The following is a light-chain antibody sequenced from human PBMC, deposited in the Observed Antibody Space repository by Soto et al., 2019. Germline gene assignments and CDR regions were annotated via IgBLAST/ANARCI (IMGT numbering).Light chain of an antibody. Sequence: ETVLTQSPGPLPLPPGERATLSCRASHIVSINYLAWYQQKPGQAPRLLIYGASSRATGIPDRFSGSGSGTDFTLTISRLEPEDYAVYYCQQYGNSPLTFGGGTKVDSK. J-gene: IGKJ4*01. CDR1: HIVSINY. CDR2: GAS. V-gene: IGKV3-20*01. CDR3: QQYGNSPLT.